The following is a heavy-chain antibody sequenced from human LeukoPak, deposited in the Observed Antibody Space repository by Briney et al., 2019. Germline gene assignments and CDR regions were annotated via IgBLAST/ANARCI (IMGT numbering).Heavy chain of an antibody. CDR3: ATKGIAMADY. CDR2: ISSSSSYI. Sequence: NPGGSLRLSCAASGFTFSSYSMNWVRQAPGKRLEWVSSISSSSSYIYYADSVKGRFTISRDNAKNSLYLQMNSLRAEDTAVYYCATKGIAMADYWGQGTLVTVSS. CDR1: GFTFSSYS. J-gene: IGHJ4*02. V-gene: IGHV3-21*01. D-gene: IGHD5-18*01.